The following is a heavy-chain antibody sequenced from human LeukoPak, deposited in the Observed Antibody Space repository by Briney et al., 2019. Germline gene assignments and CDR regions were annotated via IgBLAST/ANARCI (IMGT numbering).Heavy chain of an antibody. V-gene: IGHV3-23*01. J-gene: IGHJ4*02. D-gene: IGHD3-10*01. Sequence: GGSLRLSCAASGFTFSSYAMSWVREAPGKGLEWVSAFSGGGGSTYYADSVKGGFTISRDNSKNTLYLQMNRLRAEDTAVYYCAKGLGIWFGELYSFFDYWGQGTLVTVSS. CDR1: GFTFSSYA. CDR2: FSGGGGST. CDR3: AKGLGIWFGELYSFFDY.